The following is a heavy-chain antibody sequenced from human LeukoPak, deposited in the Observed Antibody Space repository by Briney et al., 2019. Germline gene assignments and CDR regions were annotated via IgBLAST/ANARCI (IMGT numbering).Heavy chain of an antibody. D-gene: IGHD3-22*01. CDR2: ITGSGGGT. CDR1: GFSFSNYG. J-gene: IGHJ5*02. CDR3: ARAEDSSGYYVPNWFDP. Sequence: GGSLRLSCAASGFSFSNYGMGWVRQAPGKGLEWVSAITGSGGGTYFADSVKGRFTISRDNSKNTLYLQMNSLRAEDTAVYYCARAEDSSGYYVPNWFDPWGQGTLVTVSS. V-gene: IGHV3-23*01.